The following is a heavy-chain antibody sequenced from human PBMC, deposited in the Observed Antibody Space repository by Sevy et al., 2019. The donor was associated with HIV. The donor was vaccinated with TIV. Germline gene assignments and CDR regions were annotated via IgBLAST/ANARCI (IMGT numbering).Heavy chain of an antibody. J-gene: IGHJ4*02. CDR2: FYHSGST. Sequence: SETLSLTCTVSGYSISSGYYWGWIRQPPGKGLEWIGSFYHSGSTYYNPSLKSRVTISVDTSKNQFSLKLSSVTAADTAVYYCARTIVGATRFNYWGQGTLVTVSS. CDR1: GYSISSGYY. CDR3: ARTIVGATRFNY. D-gene: IGHD1-26*01. V-gene: IGHV4-38-2*02.